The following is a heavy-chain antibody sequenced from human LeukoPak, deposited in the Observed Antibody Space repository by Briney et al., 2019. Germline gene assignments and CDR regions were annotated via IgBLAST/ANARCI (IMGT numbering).Heavy chain of an antibody. CDR3: AKALRYYDSSGDGAFDY. J-gene: IGHJ4*02. Sequence: GGSLRLSCAASGFTFSDYYMSWIRQAPGKGLEWVSYISSSGSTIYYADSVKGRFTISRDNAKNSLYLQMNSLRAEDTAVYYCAKALRYYDSSGDGAFDYWGQGTLVTVSS. CDR1: GFTFSDYY. V-gene: IGHV3-11*04. CDR2: ISSSGSTI. D-gene: IGHD3-22*01.